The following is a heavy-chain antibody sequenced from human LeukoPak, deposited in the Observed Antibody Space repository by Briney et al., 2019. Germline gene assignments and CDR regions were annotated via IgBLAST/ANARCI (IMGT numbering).Heavy chain of an antibody. J-gene: IGHJ4*02. CDR2: IRYSSEYI. CDR3: ATDRGGYNPLDY. CDR1: GFTFSDYT. D-gene: IGHD5-24*01. V-gene: IGHV3-21*01. Sequence: PGGSLRLSCAASGFTFSDYTLNWVRQAPGKGLEWVSSIRYSSEYIYYADSVEGRFTISRDNAKNSLHLQMNSLRAEDTAIYYCATDRGGYNPLDYWGQGTLVTVSS.